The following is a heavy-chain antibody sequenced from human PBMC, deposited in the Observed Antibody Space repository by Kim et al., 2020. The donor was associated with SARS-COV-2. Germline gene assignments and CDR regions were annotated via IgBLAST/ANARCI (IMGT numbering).Heavy chain of an antibody. Sequence: ASVKVSCKASGYTFTSYDINWVRQATGQGLEWMGWMNPNSGNTGYAQKFQGRVTMTRNTSISTAYMELSSLRSEDTAVYYCARGDIVVVPAAMGPLYYYYGMDVWGQGTTVTVSS. J-gene: IGHJ6*02. CDR1: GYTFTSYD. D-gene: IGHD2-2*01. V-gene: IGHV1-8*01. CDR3: ARGDIVVVPAAMGPLYYYYGMDV. CDR2: MNPNSGNT.